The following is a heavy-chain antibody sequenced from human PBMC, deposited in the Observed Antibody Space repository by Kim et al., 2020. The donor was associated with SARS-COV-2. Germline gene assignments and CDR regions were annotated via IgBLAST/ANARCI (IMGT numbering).Heavy chain of an antibody. Sequence: SETLSLTCTVSGGSISSGDYYWSWIRQPPGKGLEWIGYIYYSGSTYYNPSLKSRVTISVDTSKNQFSLKLSSVAAADTAVYYCARARRGYSYGFDYWGQGTLVTVSS. V-gene: IGHV4-30-4*01. CDR1: GGSISSGDYY. D-gene: IGHD5-18*01. CDR2: IYYSGST. CDR3: ARARRGYSYGFDY. J-gene: IGHJ4*02.